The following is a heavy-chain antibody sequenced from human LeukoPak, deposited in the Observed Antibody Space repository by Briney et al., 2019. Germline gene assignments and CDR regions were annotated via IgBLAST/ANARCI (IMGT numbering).Heavy chain of an antibody. V-gene: IGHV3-23*01. J-gene: IGHJ4*02. Sequence: GGSLRLSCAASGFTFTHYAMTWVRQAPGKGPEWVSSISKYGGDSYYADPVKGRFAVSRDNSKNMLYLEMNSLRAEDTAVYYCAKDILGVAIFDSWGQGTLVSVSS. D-gene: IGHD3-10*01. CDR1: GFTFTHYA. CDR2: ISKYGGDS. CDR3: AKDILGVAIFDS.